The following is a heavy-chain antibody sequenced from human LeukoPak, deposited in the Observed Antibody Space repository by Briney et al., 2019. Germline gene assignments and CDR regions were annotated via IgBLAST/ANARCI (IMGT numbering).Heavy chain of an antibody. J-gene: IGHJ4*02. D-gene: IGHD3-22*01. V-gene: IGHV3-23*01. CDR1: GFTFSSYA. Sequence: PGGSLRLSCAASGFTFSSYAMSWVRQAPGKGLEWVSAISGSGGSTYYADSVKGRFTISRDNSKNTLYLQMNSLRAEDTAVYYCAKDGGRSSGYPIDYWGQGTLATVSS. CDR2: ISGSGGST. CDR3: AKDGGRSSGYPIDY.